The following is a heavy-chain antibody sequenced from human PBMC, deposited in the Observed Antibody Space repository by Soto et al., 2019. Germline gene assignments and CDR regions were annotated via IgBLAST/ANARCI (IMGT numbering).Heavy chain of an antibody. Sequence: QVQLQESGPGLVKPSQTLSLTCTVSGGSISSGGYYWSWIRQHPGKGLEWIGYIYYSGSTYYNPTSKSGDTISVDTSKNQCSLKLNSVTAADTAVYYCARDPSGNSNDWYFDLWGRGTLVTVSS. CDR3: ARDPSGNSNDWYFDL. CDR2: IYYSGST. D-gene: IGHD2-21*02. CDR1: GGSISSGGYY. J-gene: IGHJ2*01. V-gene: IGHV4-31*03.